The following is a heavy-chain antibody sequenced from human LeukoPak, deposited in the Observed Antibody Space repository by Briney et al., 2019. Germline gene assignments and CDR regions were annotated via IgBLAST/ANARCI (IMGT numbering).Heavy chain of an antibody. CDR1: GGTFSSYA. CDR3: ASAGTGGGSWQDAFDI. V-gene: IGHV1-18*01. Sequence: GASVKVSCKASGGTFSSYAISWVRQAPGQGLEWMGWISAYNGNTNYAQKLQGRVTMTTDTSTSTAYMELRSLRSDDTAVYYCASAGTGGGSWQDAFDIWGQGTMVTVSS. CDR2: ISAYNGNT. D-gene: IGHD2-15*01. J-gene: IGHJ3*02.